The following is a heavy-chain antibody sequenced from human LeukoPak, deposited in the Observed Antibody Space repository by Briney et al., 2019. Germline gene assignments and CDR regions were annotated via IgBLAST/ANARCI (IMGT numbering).Heavy chain of an antibody. CDR3: AKDISYSSGWYDY. D-gene: IGHD6-19*01. CDR1: GFTFDDYA. Sequence: TGGSLRLSCAASGFTFDDYAMHWVRQAPGKGLEWVSSINWNSGSIGYADSVRGRFTISRDNAKNSLYLQMNSLRAEDTALYYCAKDISYSSGWYDYWGQGTLVTVSP. CDR2: INWNSGSI. J-gene: IGHJ4*02. V-gene: IGHV3-9*01.